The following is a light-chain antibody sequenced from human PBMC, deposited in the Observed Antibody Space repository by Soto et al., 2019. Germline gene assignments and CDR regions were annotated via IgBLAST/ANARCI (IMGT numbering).Light chain of an antibody. CDR2: DND. V-gene: IGLV1-51*01. Sequence: QSVLTQPPSVSAAPGQKVTMSCSGSISNIGSNDVSWYQQLPGTAPKVLIYDNDKRPSGIPDRFSGSKSGTSATLGITGLQTGDEADYYCGTWDSSLSVGVFGGGTKVTV. CDR3: GTWDSSLSVGV. CDR1: ISNIGSND. J-gene: IGLJ3*02.